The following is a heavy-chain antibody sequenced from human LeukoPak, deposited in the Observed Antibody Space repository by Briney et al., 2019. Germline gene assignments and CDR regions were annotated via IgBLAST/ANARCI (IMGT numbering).Heavy chain of an antibody. J-gene: IGHJ4*02. Sequence: ASVKVSCKSSGYTFTGYDMHWVRQPPGQGLEWMGWINPNSGGTNYAQKFQGRVTITRDTSISTAYMELSRLRSDDKALYYCARSNAMIVVVPPIDYWGQGTLVTVSS. CDR1: GYTFTGYD. V-gene: IGHV1-2*02. CDR2: INPNSGGT. D-gene: IGHD3-22*01. CDR3: ARSNAMIVVVPPIDY.